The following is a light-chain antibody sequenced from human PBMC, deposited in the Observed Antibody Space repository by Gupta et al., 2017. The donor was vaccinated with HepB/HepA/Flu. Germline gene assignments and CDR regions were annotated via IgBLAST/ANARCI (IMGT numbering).Light chain of an antibody. CDR3: CSFTNTHTHV. V-gene: IGLV2-14*03. CDR1: SSDVGGYNY. CDR2: DVS. J-gene: IGLJ1*01. Sequence: PGQSITISCTGTSSDVGGYNYVSWYQQHPGKAPKIMIYDVSNRPSGVSNRFSGSKSGNTASLTISGLQAEDEADYYCCSFTNTHTHVFGTGTKVTVL.